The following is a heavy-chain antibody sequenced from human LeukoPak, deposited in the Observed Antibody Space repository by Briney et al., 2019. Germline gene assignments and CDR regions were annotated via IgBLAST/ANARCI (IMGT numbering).Heavy chain of an antibody. D-gene: IGHD6-19*01. CDR3: ASKRFSSGWAYYFDY. V-gene: IGHV4-39*01. CDR1: GGSIGSSNYY. Sequence: SETLSLTCTVSGGSIGSSNYYWGWVRQPPGKGLEWIGFLHSSGNTYYSPSLNSRVTMSVDMSNNQFYLILTSVTVADTAVYYCASKRFSSGWAYYFDYWGQGTLVTVSS. J-gene: IGHJ4*02. CDR2: LHSSGNT.